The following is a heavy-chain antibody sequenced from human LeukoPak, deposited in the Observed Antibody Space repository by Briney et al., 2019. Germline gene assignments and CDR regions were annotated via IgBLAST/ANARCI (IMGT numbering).Heavy chain of an antibody. D-gene: IGHD3-22*01. CDR2: ISWDGGST. J-gene: IGHJ3*02. CDR3: AKDYYYDSSGYYKGAFDI. V-gene: IGHV3-43*01. Sequence: SGGSLRLSCAASGFTFDDYTMPWVRQAPGKGLEWVSLISWDGGSTYYADSVKGRFTISRGNSKNSLYLQMNSLRTEDTALYYCAKDYYYDSSGYYKGAFDIWGQGTMVTVSS. CDR1: GFTFDDYT.